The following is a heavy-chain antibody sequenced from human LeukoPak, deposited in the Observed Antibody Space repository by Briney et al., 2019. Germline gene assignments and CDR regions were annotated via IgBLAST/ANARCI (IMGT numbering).Heavy chain of an antibody. Sequence: SETLSLTCTVSGGSISSSSYYWGWIRQPPGKGLEWIGSIYYSGSANYKPSLKDRVTISVDTSKNQFSLNLRSVTAADTAVYYCARGTVTASMKAFDIWGQGTMVTVSS. CDR2: IYYSGSA. D-gene: IGHD2-21*02. CDR1: GGSISSSSYY. CDR3: ARGTVTASMKAFDI. J-gene: IGHJ3*02. V-gene: IGHV4-39*07.